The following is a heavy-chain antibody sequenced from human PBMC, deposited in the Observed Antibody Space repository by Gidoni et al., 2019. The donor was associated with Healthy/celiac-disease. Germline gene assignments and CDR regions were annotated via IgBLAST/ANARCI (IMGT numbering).Heavy chain of an antibody. CDR3: AREGYDFWSGSFDY. V-gene: IGHV3-74*01. Sequence: EVQLVESGGGLVQPGGSLRLSCAASGFTFRSYWMHWVRQAPGKGLVWVSRINSDGSSTSYADSVKGRFTISRDNAKNTLYLQMNSLRAEDTAVYYCAREGYDFWSGSFDYWGQGTLVTVSS. D-gene: IGHD3-3*01. J-gene: IGHJ4*02. CDR1: GFTFRSYW. CDR2: INSDGSST.